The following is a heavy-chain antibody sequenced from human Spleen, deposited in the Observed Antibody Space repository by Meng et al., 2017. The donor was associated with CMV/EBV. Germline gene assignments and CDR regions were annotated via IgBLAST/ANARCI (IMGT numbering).Heavy chain of an antibody. V-gene: IGHV3-21*01. Sequence: YSMHGVRQTPGKGLEWLSSISGRSAYKYYADSMRGRFTISRDNAKNSLFLQMDRLRLEDTGVYYCARDMTLVRGVNVTFPYVCDHWGQGTLVTVSS. CDR2: ISGRSAYK. CDR3: ARDMTLVRGVNVTFPYVCDH. CDR1: YS. D-gene: IGHD3-10*01. J-gene: IGHJ4*02.